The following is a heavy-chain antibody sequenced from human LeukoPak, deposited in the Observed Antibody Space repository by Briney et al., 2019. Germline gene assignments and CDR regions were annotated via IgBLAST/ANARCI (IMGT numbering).Heavy chain of an antibody. CDR2: IYAGGST. D-gene: IGHD2-15*01. CDR1: GFTVSSNY. CDR3: ARGFCSGGSCYDFDY. Sequence: GGSLRLSCAASGFTVSSNYMSWVRQAPGKGLEWVSVIYAGGSTYYADSVKGRFTISRDNSKNTLYLQMSSLRAEDTAVYYCARGFCSGGSCYDFDYWGQGTLVTVSS. V-gene: IGHV3-53*01. J-gene: IGHJ4*02.